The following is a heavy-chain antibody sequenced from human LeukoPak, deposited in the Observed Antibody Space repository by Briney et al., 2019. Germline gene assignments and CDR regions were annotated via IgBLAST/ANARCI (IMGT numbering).Heavy chain of an antibody. J-gene: IGHJ4*02. CDR1: GGSTSSSNW. CDR3: ARSTTVTTPDYFDS. Sequence: SGTLSLTCAVSGGSTSSSNWWSWVRQPPGKGLEWIGEINHSGSTNYNPSLKSRVTISVDTSKNQFSLKLSSVTAADTAVYYCARSTTVTTPDYFDSWGQGTLVTVSS. CDR2: INHSGST. V-gene: IGHV4-4*02. D-gene: IGHD4-17*01.